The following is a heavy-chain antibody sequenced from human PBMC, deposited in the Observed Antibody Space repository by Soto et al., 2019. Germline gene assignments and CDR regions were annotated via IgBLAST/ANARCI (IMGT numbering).Heavy chain of an antibody. CDR2: IYYSGST. CDR1: GGSISSGGYY. J-gene: IGHJ3*02. V-gene: IGHV4-31*03. D-gene: IGHD2-15*01. CDR3: ARSSGVFAFDI. Sequence: TSETLSLTCTVSGGSISSGGYYWSWIRQHPGKGLEWIGYIYYSGSTYYNPSLKSRVTISVDTSKNQFSLKLSSVTAADTAVYYCARSSGVFAFDIWGQGTMVTVSS.